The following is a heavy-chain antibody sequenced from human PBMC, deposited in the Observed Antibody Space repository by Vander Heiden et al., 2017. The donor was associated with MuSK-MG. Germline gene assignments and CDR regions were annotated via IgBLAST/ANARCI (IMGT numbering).Heavy chain of an antibody. J-gene: IGHJ6*02. CDR3: VRVVTNYALGDDGRDV. V-gene: IGHV4-31*03. Sequence: LQESGTGRVKLSETVSPISTVSDGSISSGGSYWSWIRQHPGKGLEWIGYIYYSGSTYYNPSLKSRVTISVDTSNNQFYLKPSSVSAAVASVYFCVRVVTNYALGDDGRDVWGQG. CDR2: IYYSGST. CDR1: DGSISSGGSY. D-gene: IGHD3-10*01.